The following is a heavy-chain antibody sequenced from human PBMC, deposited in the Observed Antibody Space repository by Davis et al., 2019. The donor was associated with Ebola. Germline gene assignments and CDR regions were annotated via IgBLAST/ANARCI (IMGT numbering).Heavy chain of an antibody. Sequence: GGSLRLSCAASGFTFSSYGMHWVRQPPGKGLEWVAAIWYDGSNKYYADSVKGRFTISRDNSKNTLYLQMNSLRAEDTAVYYCARSGLSFGVVKYHYGMDVWGKGTTVTVSS. J-gene: IGHJ6*04. D-gene: IGHD3-3*01. CDR2: IWYDGSNK. V-gene: IGHV3-33*01. CDR1: GFTFSSYG. CDR3: ARSGLSFGVVKYHYGMDV.